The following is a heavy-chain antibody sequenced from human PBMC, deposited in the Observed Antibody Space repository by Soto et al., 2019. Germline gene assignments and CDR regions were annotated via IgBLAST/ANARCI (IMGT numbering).Heavy chain of an antibody. Sequence: GGSLRLSCAVSGFICSSYDMSWVRQAPGKGLEWVSTILVGGSTHYEDSVKGRFTISRDTSKNTVYLQMNSLTAGDAAFYYCAKATATSGGAFEIYGQGTMVTVSS. V-gene: IGHV3-23*01. CDR2: ILVGGST. CDR1: GFICSSYD. J-gene: IGHJ3*02. D-gene: IGHD1-1*01. CDR3: AKATATSGGAFEI.